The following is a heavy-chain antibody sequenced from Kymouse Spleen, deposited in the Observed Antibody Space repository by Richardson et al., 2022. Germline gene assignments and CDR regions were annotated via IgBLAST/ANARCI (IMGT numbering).Heavy chain of an antibody. CDR2: ISYDGSNK. CDR3: AKEGITGTYFDY. V-gene: IGHV3-30*18. Sequence: QVQLVESGGGVVQPGRSLRLSCAASGFTFSSYGMHWVRQAPGKGLEWVAVISYDGSNKYYADSVKGRFTISRDNSKNTLYLQMNSLRAEDTAVYYCAKEGITGTYFDYWGQGTLVTVSS. CDR1: GFTFSSYG. D-gene: IGHD1-7*01. J-gene: IGHJ4*02.